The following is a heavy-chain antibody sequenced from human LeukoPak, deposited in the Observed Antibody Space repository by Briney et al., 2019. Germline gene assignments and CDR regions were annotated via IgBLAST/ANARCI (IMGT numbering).Heavy chain of an antibody. J-gene: IGHJ4*02. CDR2: ISYDGSNK. V-gene: IGHV3-30*03. CDR1: GFTFSSYG. Sequence: GGSLRLSCAASGFTFSSYGMHWVRQAPGKGLEWVAVISYDGSNKYYADSVKGRFTISRDNSKNTLYLQMNSLRAEDTAVYYCATDNRRLSSTWSVFDSWGQGSRVTVSS. CDR3: ATDNRRLSSTWSVFDS. D-gene: IGHD6-13*01.